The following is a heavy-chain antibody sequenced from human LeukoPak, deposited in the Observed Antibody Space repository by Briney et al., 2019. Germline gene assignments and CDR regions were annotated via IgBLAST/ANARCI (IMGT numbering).Heavy chain of an antibody. Sequence: GGSLRLSCAASGFTFSSYSMNWVRQAPGKGLEWVSSISTSSIYTYYADSVKGRFTIPRDHAKNSLYLQMDSLRAEDTAIYYCGRERGYSYGYSDYWGQGTLVTVSS. V-gene: IGHV3-21*01. CDR2: ISTSSIYT. CDR1: GFTFSSYS. CDR3: GRERGYSYGYSDY. D-gene: IGHD5-18*01. J-gene: IGHJ4*02.